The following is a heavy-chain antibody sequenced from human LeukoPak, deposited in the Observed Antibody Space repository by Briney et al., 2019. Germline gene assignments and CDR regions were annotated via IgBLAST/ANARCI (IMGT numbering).Heavy chain of an antibody. CDR1: GYTFTSYG. CDR3: ARVRRVEMATITSY. D-gene: IGHD5-24*01. Sequence: ASVKVSCKASGYTFTSYGISWVRQAPGQGLEWMGWISAYNGNTNYAQKLQGRVTMTTDTSTSTAYMELSSLRSEDTAVYYCARVRRVEMATITSYWGQGTLVTVSS. CDR2: ISAYNGNT. J-gene: IGHJ4*02. V-gene: IGHV1-18*01.